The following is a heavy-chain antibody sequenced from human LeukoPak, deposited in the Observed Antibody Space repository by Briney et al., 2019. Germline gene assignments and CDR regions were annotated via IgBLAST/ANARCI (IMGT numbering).Heavy chain of an antibody. CDR1: GGTFSSYA. V-gene: IGHV1-69*13. Sequence: GASVKVSCKASGGTFSSYAISWVRQAPGQGLEWMGGIIPIFGTANYAQKLQGRVTITADESTSTAYMELSSLRSEDTAVYYCARVEGYSSGWSFAPFDYWGQGTLVTVSS. CDR3: ARVEGYSSGWSFAPFDY. D-gene: IGHD6-19*01. J-gene: IGHJ4*02. CDR2: IIPIFGTA.